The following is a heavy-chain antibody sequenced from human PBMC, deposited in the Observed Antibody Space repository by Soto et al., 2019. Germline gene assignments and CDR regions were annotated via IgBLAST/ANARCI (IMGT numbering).Heavy chain of an antibody. D-gene: IGHD5-12*01. J-gene: IGHJ4*02. CDR3: ARVVWGYSGYDYYFDY. CDR1: GFTFSTYD. Sequence: PGGSLRLSCAASGFTFSTYDMRWVRQATGKGLEWVSAIGSAGDTSYPASVKGRFTISRENAKNSLYLQMNSLRAGDTAVYYCARVVWGYSGYDYYFDYWGQGALVTVSS. V-gene: IGHV3-13*01. CDR2: IGSAGDT.